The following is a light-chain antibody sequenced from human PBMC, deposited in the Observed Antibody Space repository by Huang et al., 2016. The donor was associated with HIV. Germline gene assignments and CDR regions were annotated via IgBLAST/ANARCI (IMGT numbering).Light chain of an antibody. V-gene: IGKV3-15*01. J-gene: IGKJ3*01. CDR1: QSISSK. Sequence: ERVMTQSPVTLSVSPGERATFSCRASQSISSKLAWYQQKPGQAPRLLIYGASTRATGIPARFSGSGSGTDFTLTISSLQSEDFAVYYCQQYNNWPFTFGPGTRVDIK. CDR2: GAS. CDR3: QQYNNWPFT.